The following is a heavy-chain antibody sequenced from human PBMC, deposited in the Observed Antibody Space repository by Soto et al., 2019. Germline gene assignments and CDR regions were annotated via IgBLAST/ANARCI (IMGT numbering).Heavy chain of an antibody. CDR1: GYTFTNYG. J-gene: IGHJ4*02. D-gene: IGHD1-1*01. V-gene: IGHV1-18*01. CDR3: ARTTVTSDLDY. Sequence: QVQLVQSGNEVKEPGASVKVSCKTSGYTFTNYGITWVRQAPGQGLEWIGWVSAYNGNTHSAHHLRARVSLTTDPSMSTAYLELRSLRSDDTAVYYCARTTVTSDLDYWGQGTLVTVSS. CDR2: VSAYNGNT.